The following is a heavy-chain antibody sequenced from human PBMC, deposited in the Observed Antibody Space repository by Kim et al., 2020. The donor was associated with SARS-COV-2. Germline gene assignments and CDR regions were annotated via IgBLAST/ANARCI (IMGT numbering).Heavy chain of an antibody. V-gene: IGHV3-21*01. CDR1: GFTFSSYS. Sequence: GGSLRLSCAASGFTFSSYSMNWVRQAPGKGLEWVSSISSSSSYIYYADSVKGRFTISRDNAKNSLYLQMNSLRAEDTAVYYCATIAAAGTTYYYYGMDVWGQGTTVTVSS. D-gene: IGHD6-13*01. CDR3: ATIAAAGTTYYYYGMDV. CDR2: ISSSSSYI. J-gene: IGHJ6*02.